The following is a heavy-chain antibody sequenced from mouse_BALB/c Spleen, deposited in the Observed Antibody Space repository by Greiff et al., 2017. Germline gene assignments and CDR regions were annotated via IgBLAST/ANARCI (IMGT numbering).Heavy chain of an antibody. Sequence: VQRVESGPGLVAPSQSLSITCTVSGFSLTGYGVNWVRQPPGKGLEWLGMIWGDGSTDYNSALKSRLSISKDNSKSQVFLKMNSLQTDDTARYYCARENWDWYFDVWGAGTTVTVSS. CDR3: ARENWDWYFDV. J-gene: IGHJ1*01. D-gene: IGHD4-1*01. CDR2: IWGDGST. V-gene: IGHV2-6-7*01. CDR1: GFSLTGYG.